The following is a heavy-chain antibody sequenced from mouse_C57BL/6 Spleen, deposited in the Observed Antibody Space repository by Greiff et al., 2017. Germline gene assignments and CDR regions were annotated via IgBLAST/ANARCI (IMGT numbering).Heavy chain of an antibody. Sequence: EVMLVESGGGLVKPGGSLKLSCAASGFTFSDYGMHWVRQAPEKGLEWVAYISSGSSTIYYADTVKGRFTISRDNAKNTLFLQRTSLRSEDTAMYYCARPREDPRGYFDYWGQGTTLTVSS. J-gene: IGHJ2*01. CDR1: GFTFSDYG. V-gene: IGHV5-17*01. D-gene: IGHD3-1*01. CDR2: ISSGSSTI. CDR3: ARPREDPRGYFDY.